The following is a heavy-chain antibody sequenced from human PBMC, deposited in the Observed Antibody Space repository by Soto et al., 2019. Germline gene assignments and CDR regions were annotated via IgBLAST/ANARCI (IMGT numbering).Heavy chain of an antibody. CDR3: AHKGGRGAAMDV. J-gene: IGHJ6*02. D-gene: IGHD2-15*01. V-gene: IGHV2-5*02. CDR1: GFSLSTSAEG. CDR2: IYWDDDE. Sequence: QITLKESGPPLVKPTQTLTLTCTFSGFSLSTSAEGVAWIRQPPGKALEWLALIYWDDDERYSPFLKSRLTIAKDTSKNQVVLTMTNMDPVDTATYFCAHKGGRGAAMDVWGQGTTVTVSS.